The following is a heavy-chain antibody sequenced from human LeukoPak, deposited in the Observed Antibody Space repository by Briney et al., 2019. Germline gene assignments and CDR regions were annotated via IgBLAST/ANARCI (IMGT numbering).Heavy chain of an antibody. J-gene: IGHJ4*02. CDR1: GYTFTSYG. D-gene: IGHD3-3*01. CDR2: ISAYNGNT. V-gene: IGHV1-18*01. Sequence: ASVKVSCKASGYTFTSYGISWVRQAPGQGLEWMGWISAYNGNTNYAQKLQGRVTMTTDTPTSTAYMELRSLRSDDTAVYYCARVYYDFWSGCYTGTPFDYWGQGTLVTVSS. CDR3: ARVYYDFWSGCYTGTPFDY.